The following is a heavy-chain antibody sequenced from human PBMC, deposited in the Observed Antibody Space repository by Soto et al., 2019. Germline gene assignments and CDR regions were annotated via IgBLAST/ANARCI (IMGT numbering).Heavy chain of an antibody. CDR1: GFTVSSNY. D-gene: IGHD3-3*01. Sequence: PGGSLRLSCAASGFTVSSNYMSWVRQAPGQGLEWVSVIYSGGSTYYADSVKGRFTISRDNSKNTLYLQMNSLRAEDTAVYYCASWSPRDFWSGYFDDYYYGMDVWGQGTTVTVSS. V-gene: IGHV3-53*01. CDR3: ASWSPRDFWSGYFDDYYYGMDV. CDR2: IYSGGST. J-gene: IGHJ6*02.